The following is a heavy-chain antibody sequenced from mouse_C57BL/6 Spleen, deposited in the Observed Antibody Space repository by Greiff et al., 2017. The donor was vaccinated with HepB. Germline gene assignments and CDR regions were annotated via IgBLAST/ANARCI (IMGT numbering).Heavy chain of an antibody. D-gene: IGHD1-1*01. J-gene: IGHJ3*01. V-gene: IGHV1-61*01. CDR2: IYPSDSET. CDR3: ARGTTVVAPFGY. CDR1: GYTFTSYW. Sequence: QVQLQQPGAELVRPGSSVKLSCKASGYTFTSYWMDWVKQRPGQGLEWIGNIYPSDSETHYNQKFKDKATLTVDKSSSTAYMQLSSLTSEDSAVYYCARGTTVVAPFGYWGQGTLVTVSA.